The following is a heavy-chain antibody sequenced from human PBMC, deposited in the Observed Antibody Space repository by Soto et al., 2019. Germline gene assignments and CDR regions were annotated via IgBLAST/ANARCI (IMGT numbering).Heavy chain of an antibody. D-gene: IGHD2-2*01. J-gene: IGHJ4*02. CDR1: GFTFSNCA. CDR2: ISASGGTT. CDR3: AKDFDIVLVPAAMSSYYFDY. V-gene: IGHV3-23*01. Sequence: PGGSLRLSCAASGFTFSNCAMSWVRQAPGKGLEWVSGISASGGTTYYADSVKGRFTISRDNSKNTLYLQMNSLRAEDTAVYYCAKDFDIVLVPAAMSSYYFDYWGQGTLVTVSS.